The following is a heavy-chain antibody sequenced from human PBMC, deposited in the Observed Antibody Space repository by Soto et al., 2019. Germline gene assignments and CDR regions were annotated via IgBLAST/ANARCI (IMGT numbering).Heavy chain of an antibody. D-gene: IGHD3-16*02. J-gene: IGHJ4*02. CDR1: GFTFSSYA. CDR2: ISGSGGST. Sequence: GGSLRLSCAASGFTFSSYAMSWVRQAPGKGLEWVSAISGSGGSTYYADSVKGRFTISRDNSKNTLYLQMNSLRAEDTAVYYCAKDLAGQLGELSLLDYWGQGTLVTVSS. V-gene: IGHV3-23*01. CDR3: AKDLAGQLGELSLLDY.